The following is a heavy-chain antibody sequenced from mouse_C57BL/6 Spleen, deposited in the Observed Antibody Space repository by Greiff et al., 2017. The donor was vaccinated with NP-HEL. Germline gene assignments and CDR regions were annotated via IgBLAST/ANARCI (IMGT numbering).Heavy chain of an antibody. D-gene: IGHD1-1*01. V-gene: IGHV1-85*01. CDR1: GYTFTSYD. CDR3: ERAAFITTVVATDYFDY. J-gene: IGHJ2*01. CDR2: LYPRDGSN. Sequence: VQLQPSGPELVKPGASVKLSCKASGYTFTSYDINWVKQRPGQGLEWIGWLYPRDGSNTYNEKFKGKATLTVDTSSSTAYMELHILTSEDSAVYFCERAAFITTVVATDYFDYWGQGTTLTVSS.